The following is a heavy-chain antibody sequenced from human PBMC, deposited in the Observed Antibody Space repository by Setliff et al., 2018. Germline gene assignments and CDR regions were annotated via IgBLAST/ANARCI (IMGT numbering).Heavy chain of an antibody. Sequence: SETLSLTCRVSGGSISSGNYYWGLIRQPPGKGLEWVATIYYSGSTYSNPSLKSRLIISVDAPDNQFSVKLSSVTAADTAVYYCARHKSNGSGSYPSLYMDVWGKGIMVTFSS. J-gene: IGHJ6*03. V-gene: IGHV4-39*01. CDR1: GGSISSGNYY. CDR3: ARHKSNGSGSYPSLYMDV. CDR2: IYYSGST. D-gene: IGHD3-10*01.